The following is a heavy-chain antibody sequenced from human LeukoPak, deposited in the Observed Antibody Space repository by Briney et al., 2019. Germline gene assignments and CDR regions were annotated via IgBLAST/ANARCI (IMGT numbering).Heavy chain of an antibody. CDR1: GFTFSIYS. Sequence: GGSLRLSCAASGFTFSIYSMNWLRQAPGEGLEWVSSISSSSSYIYYADSVKVRFTISRDNAKNSLYLQMNSLRAEDTAVYYCARSDGDYGIGAFDIWGQGTMVTVSS. V-gene: IGHV3-21*01. CDR2: ISSSSSYI. CDR3: ARSDGDYGIGAFDI. J-gene: IGHJ3*02. D-gene: IGHD4-17*01.